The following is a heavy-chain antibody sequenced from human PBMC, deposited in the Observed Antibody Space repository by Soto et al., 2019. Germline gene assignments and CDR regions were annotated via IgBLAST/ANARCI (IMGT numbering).Heavy chain of an antibody. CDR3: ARGGYDLIIYYYYGMDV. CDR1: GGTFSSYA. D-gene: IGHD5-12*01. CDR2: IIPILGTA. V-gene: IGHV1-69*01. Sequence: QVQLVQSGAEVKKPGSSVKVSCKASGGTFSSYAISWVRQAPGQGLEWMGGIIPILGTANYAQKFQGRVTITADESTSTAYMELSSLRSEDTAVYYCARGGYDLIIYYYYGMDVWGQGTTVTVSS. J-gene: IGHJ6*02.